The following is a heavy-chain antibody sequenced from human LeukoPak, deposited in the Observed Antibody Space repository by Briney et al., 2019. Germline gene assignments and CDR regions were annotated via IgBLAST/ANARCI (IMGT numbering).Heavy chain of an antibody. CDR1: GFTFSSYG. CDR2: ISYDGSNK. CDR3: AKGLYYYDSSGYYGGAFDI. J-gene: IGHJ3*02. Sequence: PGGSLRLSCAASGFTFSSYGMHWVRQAPGKGLEWVAVISYDGSNKYYADSVKGRFTISRDNSKNTLYLQMNSLRAEDTAVYYCAKGLYYYDSSGYYGGAFDIWGQGTMVTVSS. V-gene: IGHV3-30*18. D-gene: IGHD3-22*01.